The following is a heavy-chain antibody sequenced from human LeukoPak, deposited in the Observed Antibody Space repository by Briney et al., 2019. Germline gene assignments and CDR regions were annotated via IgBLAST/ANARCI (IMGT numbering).Heavy chain of an antibody. V-gene: IGHV3-21*01. CDR2: ISSSSSYI. CDR1: GFTFSSYS. D-gene: IGHD1-26*01. Sequence: WGSLRLSCAASGFTFSSYSMNWVRQAPGKGLEWVSSISSSSSYIYYADSVKGRFTISRDNAKNSLYLQMNSLRAEDTAVYYCARDSVGARNDAFDIWGQGTMVTVSS. CDR3: ARDSVGARNDAFDI. J-gene: IGHJ3*02.